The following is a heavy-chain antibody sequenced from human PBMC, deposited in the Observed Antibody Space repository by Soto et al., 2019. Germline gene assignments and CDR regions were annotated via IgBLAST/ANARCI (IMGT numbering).Heavy chain of an antibody. CDR3: ARAQRRRNGGFDI. J-gene: IGHJ3*02. V-gene: IGHV1-8*01. CDR1: GYTFPTYD. CDR2: MNPNTGTT. D-gene: IGHD2-8*01. Sequence: QVQLVQSGAEVKKPGASVKVSCKASGYTFPTYDISWVRQATGQGLEWMGWMNPNTGTTGYAQKLQGRVTMTRNTSISTAYMELSSLRFEDMATYYCARAQRRRNGGFDIWGQGTMVTVSS.